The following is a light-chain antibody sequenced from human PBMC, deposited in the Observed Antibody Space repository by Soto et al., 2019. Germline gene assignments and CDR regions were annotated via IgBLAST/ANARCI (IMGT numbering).Light chain of an antibody. CDR1: QGVXTW. CDR2: RAS. Sequence: EIGLNQSPSPLSASIGERVTITCRPSQGVXTWLVWYQQKPGQAPKLLXDRASTLQRGGPSRLSGSGSGTDFTLTISSLQPEDFAPYYCQQLNRYTSPFGQGTRLEIK. CDR3: QQLNRYTSP. V-gene: IGKV1-9*01. J-gene: IGKJ5*01.